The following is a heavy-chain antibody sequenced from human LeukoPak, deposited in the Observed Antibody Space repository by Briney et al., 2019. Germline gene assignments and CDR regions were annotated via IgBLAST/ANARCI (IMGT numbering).Heavy chain of an antibody. J-gene: IGHJ4*02. V-gene: IGHV4-34*01. CDR3: ARTAAASPYYFDY. D-gene: IGHD2-2*01. CDR2: INHSGST. Sequence: PSETLSLTCAFYGGSFSGYYWSWIRQPPGKGLEWIGEINHSGSTNYNPSLKSRVTISVDTSKNQFSLKLSSVTAADTAVYYCARTAAASPYYFDYWGQGTLVTVSS. CDR1: GGSFSGYY.